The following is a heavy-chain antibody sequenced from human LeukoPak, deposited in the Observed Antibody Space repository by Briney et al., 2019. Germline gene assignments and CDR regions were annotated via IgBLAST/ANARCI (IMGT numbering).Heavy chain of an antibody. V-gene: IGHV4-39*01. CDR3: ARNRYYYGSGNYGVPNWFDP. CDR1: GGSISSSRDY. D-gene: IGHD3-10*01. CDR2: IYYSGST. J-gene: IGHJ5*02. Sequence: KSSETLSLTCTVSGGSISSSRDYWAWLRQPPGKGLEWIANIYYSGSTYYNPSLKSRVTISVDTSKNQFSLKLNSVTAADTAVYYCARNRYYYGSGNYGVPNWFDPWGQGTLVTVSS.